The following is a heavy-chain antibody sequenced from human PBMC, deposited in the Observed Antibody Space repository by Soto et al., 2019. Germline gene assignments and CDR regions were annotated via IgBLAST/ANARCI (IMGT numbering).Heavy chain of an antibody. CDR3: ARAVNGDYDILTGYYSVRYFDL. CDR1: GFTFGDYW. D-gene: IGHD3-9*01. V-gene: IGHV3-7*03. CDR2: IKPDGSGK. Sequence: GSLRLSCAASGFTFGDYWMSWVRQAPGKGLEWMANIKPDGSGKYYVDSVKGRFTLSRDNAKNSLSLQMESLRAEDTAVYYCARAVNGDYDILTGYYSVRYFDLWGQGTLVTVSS. J-gene: IGHJ4*02.